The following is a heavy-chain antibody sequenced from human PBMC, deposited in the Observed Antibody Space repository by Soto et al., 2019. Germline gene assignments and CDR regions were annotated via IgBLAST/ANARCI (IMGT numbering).Heavy chain of an antibody. CDR1: GFTVSTYN. D-gene: IGHD1-26*01. CDR3: ARKLSGSVQGWAYGMDV. Sequence: RRLSCAASGFTVSTYNMIWVRQAPVKGLEWVSVTYSGGSTQYADSVKGRFTVSRDNSKNTLYLQMSSLRDEDTAVYYCARKLSGSVQGWAYGMDVWGRGTTVTVSS. J-gene: IGHJ6*02. CDR2: TYSGGST. V-gene: IGHV3-53*01.